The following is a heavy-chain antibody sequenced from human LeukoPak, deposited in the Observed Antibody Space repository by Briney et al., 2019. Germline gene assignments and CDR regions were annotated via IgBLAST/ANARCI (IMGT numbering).Heavy chain of an antibody. Sequence: PGGSLRLSCAPAGLSFDVDGMGWVRPAPGGGVGWVSGINWNGGSTGYADSVKGRCTISRDNAKNSLYLQMNSRRAEDTAVYYCARESGSVTSEVDFDYWGQGTLVTVSS. J-gene: IGHJ4*02. D-gene: IGHD4-17*01. CDR2: INWNGGST. CDR3: ARESGSVTSEVDFDY. CDR1: GLSFDVDG. V-gene: IGHV3-20*04.